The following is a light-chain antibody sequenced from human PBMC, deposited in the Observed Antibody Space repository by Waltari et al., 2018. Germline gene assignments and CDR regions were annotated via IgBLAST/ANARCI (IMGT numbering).Light chain of an antibody. CDR2: DNS. CDR1: KIGSKG. J-gene: IGLJ3*02. V-gene: IGLV3-21*02. Sequence: YVLTQPPSVSVAPGQTARISCGGNKIGSKGVHWYRQKPGQAPVLGVYDNSDRPAGIPGRLSGANSGNTATLTINRGEAGDEADYYCQVWDTSSDHLWVFGGGTKLTVL. CDR3: QVWDTSSDHLWV.